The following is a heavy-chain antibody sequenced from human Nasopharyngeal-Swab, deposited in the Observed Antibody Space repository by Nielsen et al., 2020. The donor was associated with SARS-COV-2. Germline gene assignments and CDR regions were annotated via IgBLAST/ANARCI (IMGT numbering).Heavy chain of an antibody. CDR3: AEDATYYDFWSGLFDY. CDR1: GFTFSSYG. J-gene: IGHJ4*02. Sequence: GESLKISCAASGFTFSSYGMHWVRQAPGKGLEWVAVISYDGSNKYYADSVKGRFTISRDNSKNTLYLQMNSLRAEDTAVYYCAEDATYYDFWSGLFDYWGQGTLVTVSS. CDR2: ISYDGSNK. D-gene: IGHD3-3*01. V-gene: IGHV3-30*18.